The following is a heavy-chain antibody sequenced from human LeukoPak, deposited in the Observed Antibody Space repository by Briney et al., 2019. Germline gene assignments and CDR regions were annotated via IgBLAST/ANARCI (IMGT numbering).Heavy chain of an antibody. J-gene: IGHJ1*01. CDR1: VFSLSTDA. V-gene: IGHV3-23*01. CDR3: VGGFTTSAQY. D-gene: IGHD6-25*01. Sequence: GSLRLSCAASVFSLSTDAMSCVREAPGKGLERVSTISIGSDSTDYADSVKGRFTISRDNAKNTVYVQMDSLRAEDTAVYYCVGGFTTSAQYWGQGTLVS. CDR2: ISIGSDST.